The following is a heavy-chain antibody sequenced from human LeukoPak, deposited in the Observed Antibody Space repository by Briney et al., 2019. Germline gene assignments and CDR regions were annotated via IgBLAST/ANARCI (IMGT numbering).Heavy chain of an antibody. Sequence: SETLSLTCSVSGGSISLSYYYWGWIRQPPGKALEWIGSVYYSGTTSYNPSLKSRVTISVDTSKNQFSLKLSSVTAADTAVYYCARGRDGYNYDAFDIWGQGTMVTVSS. CDR2: VYYSGTT. D-gene: IGHD5-24*01. V-gene: IGHV4-39*07. CDR3: ARGRDGYNYDAFDI. CDR1: GGSISLSYYY. J-gene: IGHJ3*02.